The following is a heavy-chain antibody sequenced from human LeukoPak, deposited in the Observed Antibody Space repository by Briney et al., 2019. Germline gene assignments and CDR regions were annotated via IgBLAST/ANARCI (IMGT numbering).Heavy chain of an antibody. Sequence: GGSLRLSCAASGVMFPSYWMTWVRQAPGKGLEGVANIKQDGSEKYYVDSVKGRLTISRDNAKNSVYLQMNSLRAEDTAVYYCARRHHFGFLDSWGQGTLVTVSS. J-gene: IGHJ4*02. CDR3: ARRHHFGFLDS. CDR2: IKQDGSEK. CDR1: GVMFPSYW. D-gene: IGHD3-10*01. V-gene: IGHV3-7*04.